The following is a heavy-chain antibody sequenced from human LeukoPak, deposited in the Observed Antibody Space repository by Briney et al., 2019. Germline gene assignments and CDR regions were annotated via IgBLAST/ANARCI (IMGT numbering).Heavy chain of an antibody. Sequence: ASVKVSCKASGYTFTGYYMHWVRQALGQGLEWMGWINPNSGGTNYAQKFQGRVTMTRDTSISTAYVELSRLRSDDTAVYYCASGYCSSTSCYFFDYWGQGTLVTVSS. D-gene: IGHD2-2*01. J-gene: IGHJ4*02. CDR2: INPNSGGT. V-gene: IGHV1-2*02. CDR1: GYTFTGYY. CDR3: ASGYCSSTSCYFFDY.